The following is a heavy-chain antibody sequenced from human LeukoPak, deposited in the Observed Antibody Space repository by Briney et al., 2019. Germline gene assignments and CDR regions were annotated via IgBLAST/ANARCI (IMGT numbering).Heavy chain of an antibody. CDR2: IRQDGIDK. V-gene: IGHV3-7*01. Sequence: GGSLRLSCAASGFTFSSYWMSWVRQAPGKALEGVANIRQDGIDKYYVDSVKGRFTISRDNAQNSLYLQMNSLRAEDTAVYYCVREDIGEIAAAKSHFDYWGQGTLVPVSS. CDR3: VREDIGEIAAAKSHFDY. CDR1: GFTFSSYW. J-gene: IGHJ4*02. D-gene: IGHD6-13*01.